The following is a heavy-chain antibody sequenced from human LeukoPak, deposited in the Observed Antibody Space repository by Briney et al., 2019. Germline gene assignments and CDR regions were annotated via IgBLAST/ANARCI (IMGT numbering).Heavy chain of an antibody. J-gene: IGHJ4*02. D-gene: IGHD3-10*01. CDR3: AKDREYYYGSGSYYFDY. Sequence: GGSLRLSCVASGFTFSSYAMSWVRQAPGKGLEWVSGISGSGGSTYYADSVKGRFTISRDNSKNTLYLQMNSLRAEDTAVYYCAKDREYYYGSGSYYFDYWGQGTLVTVSS. CDR2: ISGSGGST. CDR1: GFTFSSYA. V-gene: IGHV3-23*01.